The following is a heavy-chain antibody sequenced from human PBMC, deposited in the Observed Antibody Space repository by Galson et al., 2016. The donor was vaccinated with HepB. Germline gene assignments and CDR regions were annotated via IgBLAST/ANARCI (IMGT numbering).Heavy chain of an antibody. Sequence: SLRLSCAASGFTFDGFAMHWVRQVPGKGLEWVAGLNWNGGTIAYADSVRGRFTISRDNAKNSLYMEMNSLTPEDTAFYYCAKASLSLFRAAFDSWGRGTLVTVSS. D-gene: IGHD2/OR15-2a*01. J-gene: IGHJ4*02. V-gene: IGHV3-9*01. CDR3: AKASLSLFRAAFDS. CDR1: GFTFDGFA. CDR2: LNWNGGTI.